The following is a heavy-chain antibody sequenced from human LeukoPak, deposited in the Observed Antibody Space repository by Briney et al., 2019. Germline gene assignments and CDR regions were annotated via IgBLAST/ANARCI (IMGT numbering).Heavy chain of an antibody. J-gene: IGHJ4*02. D-gene: IGHD4-17*01. CDR2: INHSGST. CDR3: ARGRYDYGDYAFDY. V-gene: IGHV4-34*01. CDR1: GGSFSGYY. Sequence: PSETLSLTCAVYGGSFSGYYWSWIRQPPGKGLEWIGEINHSGSTNYNPSLKSRVTISVDTSKNQFSLKLSSVTAADTAVYYCARGRYDYGDYAFDYWGQGTLVTVSS.